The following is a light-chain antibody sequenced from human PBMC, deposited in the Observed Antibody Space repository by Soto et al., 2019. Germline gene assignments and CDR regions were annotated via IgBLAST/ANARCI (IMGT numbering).Light chain of an antibody. J-gene: IGKJ1*01. CDR3: LQLNTYPWT. Sequence: IQMTQSPSSLSASVAERLSITCRASQVITNDLGWYQQKPGKAPKRLIYAASTLQSGVPSRFSGSGSGTEFTLTISSLQPEDVATYYCLQLNTYPWTFGQGTKVDNK. CDR1: QVITND. V-gene: IGKV1-17*01. CDR2: AAS.